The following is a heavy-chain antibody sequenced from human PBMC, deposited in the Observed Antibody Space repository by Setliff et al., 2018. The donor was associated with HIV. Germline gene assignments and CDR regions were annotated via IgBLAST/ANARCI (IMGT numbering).Heavy chain of an antibody. CDR1: GFSFNNAW. J-gene: IGHJ4*02. CDR3: TTGAFQGDDFWSGYYTAYFDY. Sequence: GGSLRLSCAASGFSFNNAWMSWVRQAPGKGLEWVGRIKSKTHGGTTDYAASVKGRFSISRDDSKTTVYLQMNSLKTEDTALYYCTTGAFQGDDFWSGYYTAYFDYWGQGTLVTVSS. D-gene: IGHD3-3*01. CDR2: IKSKTHGGTT. V-gene: IGHV3-15*01.